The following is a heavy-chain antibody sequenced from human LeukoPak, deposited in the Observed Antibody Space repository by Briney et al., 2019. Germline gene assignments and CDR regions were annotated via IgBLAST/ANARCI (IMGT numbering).Heavy chain of an antibody. D-gene: IGHD2-15*01. Sequence: GGSLRLSCAASGFTFSSYSMNWVRQAPGKGLEWVSYISSSSSYTNYADSVKGRFTISRDNAKNSLYLQMNSLRAEDTAVYYCAREAVGATSHFDYWGQGTLVTVSS. V-gene: IGHV3-21*05. CDR1: GFTFSSYS. J-gene: IGHJ4*02. CDR3: AREAVGATSHFDY. CDR2: ISSSSSYT.